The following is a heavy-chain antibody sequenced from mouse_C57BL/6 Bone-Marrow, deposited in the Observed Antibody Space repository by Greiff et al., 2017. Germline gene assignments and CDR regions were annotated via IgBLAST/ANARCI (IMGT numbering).Heavy chain of an antibody. J-gene: IGHJ3*01. CDR3: TTMVTPLAY. V-gene: IGHV14-4*01. Sequence: VQLQQSGAELVRPGASVKLSCTASGFNIKDDYMHWVKQRPEQGLEWIGWIDPENGDTEYASKFQGKATITADTSSNTAYLQLSSLTSGDTAVYYCTTMVTPLAYWGQGTLVTVSA. CDR2: IDPENGDT. CDR1: GFNIKDDY. D-gene: IGHD2-2*01.